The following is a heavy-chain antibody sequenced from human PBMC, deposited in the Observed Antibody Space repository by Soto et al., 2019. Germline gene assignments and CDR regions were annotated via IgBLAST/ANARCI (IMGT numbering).Heavy chain of an antibody. CDR2: ISAANGNT. CDR1: GYTFPTYS. J-gene: IGHJ5*02. CDR3: ARDGKYCANSVCFINWFVP. Sequence: QVHLVQSGAEVKEPGASVKVSCKASGYTFPTYSMHWVRQAPGQSLEWMGWISAANGNTKYSQKFQGRVTITRDTSANTAYMELSRLRSEDTAVYYCARDGKYCANSVCFINWFVPWGQGTLVTVSS. V-gene: IGHV1-3*01. D-gene: IGHD2-8*01.